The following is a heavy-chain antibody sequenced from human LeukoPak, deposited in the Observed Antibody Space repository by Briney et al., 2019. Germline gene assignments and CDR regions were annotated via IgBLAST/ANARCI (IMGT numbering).Heavy chain of an antibody. Sequence: ASVKVSCKASGYTFTDPYMHWVRQAHGQGLEWMGWMNPNSGATDSAQKFQGRVTMTRDTSISTAYMELSRLRSDDTAVYYCARGAYSSSSGRGYYYYYMDVWGKGTTVTVSS. CDR1: GYTFTDPY. J-gene: IGHJ6*03. CDR2: MNPNSGAT. V-gene: IGHV1-2*02. CDR3: ARGAYSSSSGRGYYYYYMDV. D-gene: IGHD6-6*01.